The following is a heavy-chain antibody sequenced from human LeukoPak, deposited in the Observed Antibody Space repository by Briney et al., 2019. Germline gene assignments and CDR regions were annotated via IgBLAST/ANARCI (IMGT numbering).Heavy chain of an antibody. J-gene: IGHJ4*02. CDR1: GGSISSSSYY. V-gene: IGHV4-39*01. Sequence: SETLSLTCTVSGGSISSSSYYWGWIRQPPGKGLEWIGSIYYSGSTYYSPSLKSRVTISIDTSKNQFSLILSSVTAADTAVYYCARRSSGSYHSPLGYWGQGILVTVSS. D-gene: IGHD1-26*01. CDR3: ARRSSGSYHSPLGY. CDR2: IYYSGST.